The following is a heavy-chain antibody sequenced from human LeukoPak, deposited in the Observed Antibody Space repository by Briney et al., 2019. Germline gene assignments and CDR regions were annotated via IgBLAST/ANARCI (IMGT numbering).Heavy chain of an antibody. CDR1: GFTFSNAW. J-gene: IGHJ6*03. CDR2: VKSKSDGGTT. D-gene: IGHD3-3*01. V-gene: IGHV3-15*01. Sequence: GGTLRLSCAASGFTFSNAWMNWVRQAPGRGLEWVGRVKSKSDGGTTDYAARVKGRFNISRDDSKNTLYQQMNSLKTEDTAVYYCTTETSSRYDSWSAYANYYYYYMDVWGKGTTVTVSS. CDR3: TTETSSRYDSWSAYANYYYYYMDV.